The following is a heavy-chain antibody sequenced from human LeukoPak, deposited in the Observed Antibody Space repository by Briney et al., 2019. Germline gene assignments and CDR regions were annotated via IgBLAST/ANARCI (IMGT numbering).Heavy chain of an antibody. CDR2: IIPIFGTA. D-gene: IGHD3-22*01. CDR3: ARGYYYDSSGYFDYFGY. V-gene: IGHV1-69*05. CDR1: GGTFSSYA. Sequence: ASVKVSCKASGGTFSSYAISWVRQAPGQGLEWMGGIIPIFGTANYAQKFQGRVTITTDESTSTAYMELSSLRSEDTAVYYCARGYYYDSSGYFDYFGYRGQGTLVTVSS. J-gene: IGHJ4*02.